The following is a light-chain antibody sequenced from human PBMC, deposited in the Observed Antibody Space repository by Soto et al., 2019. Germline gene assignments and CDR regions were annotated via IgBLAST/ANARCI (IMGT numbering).Light chain of an antibody. CDR3: QQANSFPLT. Sequence: DIQLTQSPYSLSASVGDRVTLTCRASQSISSWLAWYQQKPGKAHNLLIYPASSLQSGVPSRFSGSGSGTDFTLTISSLQTEDCATYYCQQANSFPLTLRGGTKVDI. CDR2: PAS. V-gene: IGKV1-12*01. J-gene: IGKJ4*01. CDR1: QSISSW.